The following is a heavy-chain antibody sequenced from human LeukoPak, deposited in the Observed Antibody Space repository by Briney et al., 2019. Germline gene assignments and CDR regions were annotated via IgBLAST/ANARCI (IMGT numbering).Heavy chain of an antibody. Sequence: GASVKVSCTASGYTFTGYYMHWVRQAPGQGLEWMGWINPNSGGTNYAQKFQGRVTMTRDTSIRTAYMELSRLRYDDTAVYYCARVVDCGGDCYYGTWFDPWGQGTLVTVSS. D-gene: IGHD2-21*02. CDR1: GYTFTGYY. J-gene: IGHJ5*02. CDR2: INPNSGGT. V-gene: IGHV1-2*02. CDR3: ARVVDCGGDCYYGTWFDP.